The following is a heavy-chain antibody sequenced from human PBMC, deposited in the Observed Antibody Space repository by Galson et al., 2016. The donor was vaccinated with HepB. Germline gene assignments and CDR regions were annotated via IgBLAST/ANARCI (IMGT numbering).Heavy chain of an antibody. J-gene: IGHJ4*02. Sequence: SLRLSCAASGFTFSTYPMHWVRQAPGKGLEYVAAISSNVGTTYYADSVKGRFTITRDNSKNTLYLQMSSLRAEDSAVYYCVKGSRLRFLEWSWGYFDYRGQGTLVTVSS. CDR1: GFTFSTYP. D-gene: IGHD3-3*01. CDR3: VKGSRLRFLEWSWGYFDY. CDR2: ISSNVGTT. V-gene: IGHV3-64D*06.